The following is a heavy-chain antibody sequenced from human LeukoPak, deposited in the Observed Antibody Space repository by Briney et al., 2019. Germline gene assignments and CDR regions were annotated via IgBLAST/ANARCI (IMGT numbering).Heavy chain of an antibody. V-gene: IGHV3-74*01. J-gene: IGHJ6*03. Sequence: GGSLRLSCAASGFTFSSYEMNWVRQAPGKGLVWVSRINTDGSSTNYADSVKGRFTISRDNAKNTLYLQMNSLRAEDTAVYYCARGDYYGSGSYYHYYYYYMDVWGKGTTVTISS. CDR2: INTDGSST. D-gene: IGHD3-10*01. CDR3: ARGDYYGSGSYYHYYYYYMDV. CDR1: GFTFSSYE.